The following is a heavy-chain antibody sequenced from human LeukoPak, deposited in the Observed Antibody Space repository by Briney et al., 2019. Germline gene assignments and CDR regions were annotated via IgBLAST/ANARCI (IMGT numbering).Heavy chain of an antibody. CDR1: GFTFSSYA. V-gene: IGHV3-23*01. CDR3: AAGWYSGSTEY. Sequence: GGSLRLSCAASGFTFSSYAMSWVRQAPGKGLEWVSGISGSGGTTYYADSVKGRFTISRDNSKNTLYLQMDSLRAEDTAVYFCAAGWYSGSTEYWGQGTLVTVSS. J-gene: IGHJ4*02. D-gene: IGHD1-26*01. CDR2: ISGSGGTT.